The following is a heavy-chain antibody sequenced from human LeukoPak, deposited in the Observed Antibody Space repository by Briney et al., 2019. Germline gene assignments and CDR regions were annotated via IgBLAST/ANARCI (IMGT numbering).Heavy chain of an antibody. CDR2: IRSKAYGGTT. CDR3: TRVYNYYDSSGYYYGY. Sequence: GGSLRLSCTASGFTFGDYAMSWVRQAPGKGLEWVGFIRSKAYGGTTEYAASVKGRFTISRDDSKSIAYLQMNSLKTEDTAVYYCTRVYNYYDSSGYYYGYWGQGTLVTVSS. J-gene: IGHJ4*02. CDR1: GFTFGDYA. D-gene: IGHD3-22*01. V-gene: IGHV3-49*04.